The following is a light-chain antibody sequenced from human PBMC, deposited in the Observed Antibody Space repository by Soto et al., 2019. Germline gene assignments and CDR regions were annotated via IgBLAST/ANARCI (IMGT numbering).Light chain of an antibody. CDR3: SSYTSSSLVV. CDR1: SSDIGGYNY. Sequence: QSALTQPASVSGSPGQSITISCTGTSSDIGGYNYVSWYQQHPGKAPKLMIYDVSKRPSGVSHRFSGSKSGNTASLTISGLQAEDEADYYCSSYTSSSLVVFGGGTQLTVL. CDR2: DVS. V-gene: IGLV2-14*01. J-gene: IGLJ2*01.